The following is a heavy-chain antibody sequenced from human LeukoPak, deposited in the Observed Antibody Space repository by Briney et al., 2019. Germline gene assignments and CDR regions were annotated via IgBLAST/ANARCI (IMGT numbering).Heavy chain of an antibody. V-gene: IGHV3-30*18. CDR1: GFTFSSYG. CDR3: AKDLLYGSGVDYFDY. Sequence: GRSLRLSCAASGFTFSSYGMHWVRQAPGKGLEWVAVISYDGSNKYYADSVKGRFTISRDNSKNTLYLQMNSLRAEDTAVYYCAKDLLYGSGVDYFDYRGQGTLVTVSS. CDR2: ISYDGSNK. D-gene: IGHD3-10*01. J-gene: IGHJ4*02.